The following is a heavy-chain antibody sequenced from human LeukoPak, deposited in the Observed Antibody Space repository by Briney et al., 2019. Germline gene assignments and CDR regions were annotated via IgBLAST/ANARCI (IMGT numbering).Heavy chain of an antibody. D-gene: IGHD2-2*01. CDR1: GFSFSSYG. Sequence: GMSLRLSCAASGFSFSSYGMHWVRQAPGKGLEWVAVIWYDGDNKYYADSVKGRFTISRDNSKNTLYLQMNSLRADDTAVYYCAKDRELGYCSSTSCYYFDYWGQGTLVTVSS. V-gene: IGHV3-33*06. J-gene: IGHJ4*02. CDR2: IWYDGDNK. CDR3: AKDRELGYCSSTSCYYFDY.